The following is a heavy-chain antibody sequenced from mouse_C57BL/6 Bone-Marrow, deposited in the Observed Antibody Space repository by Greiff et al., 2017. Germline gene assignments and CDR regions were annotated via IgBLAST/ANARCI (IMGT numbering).Heavy chain of an antibody. Sequence: EVQLQQSGPGLAKPSQTLSLTCSVTGYSITSDYWNWIRKFPGNKLEYMGYINYSGSTYYNPSLKSRISITPDTSKNQYYLQLNSGTTEDTSTYYCAGYGGYYLDYWGQGTTLTVSS. V-gene: IGHV3-8*01. J-gene: IGHJ2*01. CDR3: AGYGGYYLDY. CDR2: INYSGST. D-gene: IGHD1-1*02. CDR1: GYSITSDY.